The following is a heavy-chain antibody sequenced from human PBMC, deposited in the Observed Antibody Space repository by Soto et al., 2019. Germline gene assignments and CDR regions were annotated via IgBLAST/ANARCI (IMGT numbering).Heavy chain of an antibody. CDR3: ARDQGHYDSSGYFDY. D-gene: IGHD3-22*01. J-gene: IGHJ4*02. Sequence: GGSLRLSXAASGFTFSDYYMSWIRQAPGKGLEWVSYISSSGSIIYYADSVKSRFTISRDNARNSLYLQLNSLRAEDTAVYYCARDQGHYDSSGYFDYWGQGTLVTVSS. CDR1: GFTFSDYY. V-gene: IGHV3-11*01. CDR2: ISSSGSII.